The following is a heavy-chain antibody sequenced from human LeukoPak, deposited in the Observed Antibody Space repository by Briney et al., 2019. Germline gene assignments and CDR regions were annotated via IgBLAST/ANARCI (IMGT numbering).Heavy chain of an antibody. D-gene: IGHD3-3*01. CDR3: AKDFQRSGFLRDCYDYGMDV. V-gene: IGHV3-23*01. Sequence: PGGFLRLSCAASGFTFSTYAMSWVRQAPGKGLEWVSAISGSGDKTYYADSVKGRLTISRDSSKNTVYLQMNSLRAEDTAVYYCAKDFQRSGFLRDCYDYGMDVWGQGTTVTVSS. CDR2: ISGSGDKT. J-gene: IGHJ6*02. CDR1: GFTFSTYA.